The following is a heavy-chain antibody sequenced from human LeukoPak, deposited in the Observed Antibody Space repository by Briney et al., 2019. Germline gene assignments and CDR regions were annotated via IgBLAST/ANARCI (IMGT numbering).Heavy chain of an antibody. Sequence: GGSLRLSCAPSGFTFSSYWMHWVRQAPGKGLVWVSRINTDGNSISYADSVRGRFTISRDNAKNTLYLQMNSLRAEDTAVYYCARDWVGATDYWGQGTLVTVSS. CDR1: GFTFSSYW. D-gene: IGHD1-26*01. CDR3: ARDWVGATDY. CDR2: INTDGNSI. V-gene: IGHV3-74*01. J-gene: IGHJ4*02.